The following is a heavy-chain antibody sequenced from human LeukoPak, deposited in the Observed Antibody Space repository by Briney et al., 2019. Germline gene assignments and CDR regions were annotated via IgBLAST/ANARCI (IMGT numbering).Heavy chain of an antibody. J-gene: IGHJ4*02. V-gene: IGHV1-46*01. CDR2: INPRAGST. CDR3: AREATGGYFDY. Sequence: ASVKVSCKPSGYTFTTYFMHWVRQAPGQGLEWMGMINPRAGSTNYAQNFQGRVTMTRDTSTSTVYMELTSLRSEATAVYYGAREATGGYFDYWAQGTLVTVSS. CDR1: GYTFTTYF. D-gene: IGHD3-16*01.